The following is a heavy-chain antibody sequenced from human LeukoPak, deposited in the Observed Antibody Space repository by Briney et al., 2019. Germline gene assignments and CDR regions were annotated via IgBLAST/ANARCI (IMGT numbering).Heavy chain of an antibody. CDR3: ARASGGWYGLFDS. J-gene: IGHJ4*02. D-gene: IGHD6-19*01. CDR2: MYYSGST. V-gene: IGHV4-59*08. CDR1: GDSISSYY. Sequence: SETLSLTCSVSGDSISSYYWTWIRQPPGKGLEWIGYMYYSGSTSYNPSLKRRVTISVDTSKSQFSLNLRSVTAADTAVYYCARASGGWYGLFDSWGQGTLVTVSS.